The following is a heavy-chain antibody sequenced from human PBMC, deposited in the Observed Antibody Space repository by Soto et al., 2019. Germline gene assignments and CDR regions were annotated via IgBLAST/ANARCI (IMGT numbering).Heavy chain of an antibody. J-gene: IGHJ5*02. CDR3: ARVTLKAGNWFDP. V-gene: IGHV1-2*02. CDR2: INPKSRGT. CDR1: GYTFTDYF. Sequence: AASVKVSCKTSGYTFTDYFIHWVRQAPGQGFEWMGWINPKSRGTNYAQKFQGRVTMTRDTSNSTAYMELRGLTSDDTAVYYCARVTLKAGNWFDPWGQGTLVTVSS.